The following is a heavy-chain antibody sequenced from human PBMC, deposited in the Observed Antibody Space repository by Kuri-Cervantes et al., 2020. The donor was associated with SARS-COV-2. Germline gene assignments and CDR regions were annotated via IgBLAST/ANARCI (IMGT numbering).Heavy chain of an antibody. CDR3: AKDLYYDSSGYRRRGEFDY. CDR2: ISGSGGST. J-gene: IGHJ4*02. Sequence: GESLKISCAASGFTFSSYAMSWVRQAPGKGLEWVSAISGSGGSTYYADSVKGRFTISRDNSKNTLYLQMNSLRAEDTAVYYCAKDLYYDSSGYRRRGEFDYWGQGTLVTVSS. V-gene: IGHV3-23*01. CDR1: GFTFSSYA. D-gene: IGHD3-22*01.